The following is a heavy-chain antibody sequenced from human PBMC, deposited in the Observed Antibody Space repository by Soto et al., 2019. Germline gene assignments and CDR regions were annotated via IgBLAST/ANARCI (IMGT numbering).Heavy chain of an antibody. V-gene: IGHV2-5*02. CDR2: IYWDDDK. CDR1: GFSFSSSGVG. D-gene: IGHD2-15*01. CDR3: AHRGDMAKLDY. Sequence: QITLKESGPTLVKATQTLTLTCTFSGFSFSSSGVGVGWIRQPPGKALEWLALIYWDDDKRYSPSVKTRLTITKDTSKNQVVLTLTNMDPVDTATYYCAHRGDMAKLDYWGQGTLVIVSS. J-gene: IGHJ4*02.